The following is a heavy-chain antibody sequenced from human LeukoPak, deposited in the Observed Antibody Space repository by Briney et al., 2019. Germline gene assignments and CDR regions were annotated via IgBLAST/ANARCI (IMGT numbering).Heavy chain of an antibody. CDR2: ISDSGGYT. J-gene: IGHJ4*02. CDR3: AKRGYSYGQFDY. V-gene: IGHV3-23*01. CDR1: GFTFSSYA. D-gene: IGHD5-18*01. Sequence: GGSLRLSCAASGFTFSSYAMNWVRQAPGKGLERVSAISDSGGYTYYADSVKGRFTISRDNSKNTLYLQMNSLRAEDTAVYYCAKRGYSYGQFDYWGQGTLVTVSS.